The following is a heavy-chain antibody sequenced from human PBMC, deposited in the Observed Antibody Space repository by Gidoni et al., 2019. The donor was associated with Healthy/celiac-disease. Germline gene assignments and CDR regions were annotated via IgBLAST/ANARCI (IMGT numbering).Heavy chain of an antibody. CDR2: IWYDGSNK. CDR1: GFTFSRYG. Sequence: QVQLVESGGGVVQPGRSLRLSCAASGFTFSRYGMHWVRQAPGKGLEWVAVIWYDGSNKYYADSVKGRFTISRDNSKNTLYLQMNSLRAEDTAVYYCARETYTVTTRYFDYWGQGTLVTVSS. D-gene: IGHD4-17*01. J-gene: IGHJ4*02. V-gene: IGHV3-33*01. CDR3: ARETYTVTTRYFDY.